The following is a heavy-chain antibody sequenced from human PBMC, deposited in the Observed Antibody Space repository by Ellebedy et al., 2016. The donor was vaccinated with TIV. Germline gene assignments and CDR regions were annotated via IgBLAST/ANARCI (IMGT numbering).Heavy chain of an antibody. D-gene: IGHD3/OR15-3a*01. V-gene: IGHV3-23*01. CDR1: GFTFSSYA. CDR3: ARDQDYSFDY. J-gene: IGHJ4*02. Sequence: PGGSLRLSCAASGFTFSSYAMSWVRQAPGKGLEWVSTISHTGSRTYYADSVKGRFTISRDNAKNSLYLQMNSLRAEDTAVYYCARDQDYSFDYWGQGTLVTVSS. CDR2: ISHTGSRT.